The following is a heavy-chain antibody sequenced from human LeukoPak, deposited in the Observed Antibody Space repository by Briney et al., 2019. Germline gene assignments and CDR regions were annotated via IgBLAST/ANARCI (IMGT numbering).Heavy chain of an antibody. J-gene: IGHJ6*02. CDR3: ARGPSYYGSGSYIFHYYGMDV. Sequence: SETLSLTCAVCGGSFSGYYWSWIRQPPGKGLEWIGEINHSGSTNYNPSLKSRVTISVDTSKNQFSLKLSSVTAADTAVYYCARGPSYYGSGSYIFHYYGMDVWGQGTTVTVSS. V-gene: IGHV4-34*01. CDR1: GGSFSGYY. D-gene: IGHD3-10*01. CDR2: INHSGST.